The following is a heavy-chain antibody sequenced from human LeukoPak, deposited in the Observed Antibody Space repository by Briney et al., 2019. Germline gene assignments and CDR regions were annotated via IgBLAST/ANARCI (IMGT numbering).Heavy chain of an antibody. D-gene: IGHD6-13*01. V-gene: IGHV4-39*01. CDR2: IYYSGST. CDR3: ARQATAAGTGCEVCWFDP. J-gene: IGHJ5*02. CDR1: GGSISSSSYY. Sequence: SETLSLTCTVSGGSISSSSYYWGWIRQPPGKGLEWIGSIYYSGSTYYNPSLKSRVTISVDTSKNQFSLKLSSVTAADTAVYYCARQATAAGTGCEVCWFDPWGQGTLVTVSS.